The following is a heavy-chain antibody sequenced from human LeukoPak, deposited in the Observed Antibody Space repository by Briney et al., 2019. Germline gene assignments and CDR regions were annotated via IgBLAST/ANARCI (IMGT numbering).Heavy chain of an antibody. CDR1: GFTFNTYG. CDR2: ISSDESER. J-gene: IGHJ4*02. CDR3: AKCGNSGCHLIDY. D-gene: IGHD5-12*01. Sequence: GGSLRLSCAASGFTFNTYGMHWVRQAPGKGLEWVAVISSDESERYYADSVKRRFSISRDNSKNTLYLQMNTLRAEDTAVYYCAKCGNSGCHLIDYWGQGTLVTVSS. V-gene: IGHV3-30*18.